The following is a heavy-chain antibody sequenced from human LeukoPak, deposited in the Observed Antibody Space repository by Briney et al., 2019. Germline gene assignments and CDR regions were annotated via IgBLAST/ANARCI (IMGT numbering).Heavy chain of an antibody. D-gene: IGHD3-16*01. Sequence: GGSLRLSCAASGLTFSNAWMSCVRQAPGEGLEWVGRIKRKTDGETTEYVAPVKGRFTISRDDSKNTLYLQMNSLKTEDTGVYYCATASSGLFYWGQGTLVTVSS. J-gene: IGHJ4*02. CDR3: ATASSGLFY. V-gene: IGHV3-15*01. CDR2: IKRKTDGETT. CDR1: GLTFSNAW.